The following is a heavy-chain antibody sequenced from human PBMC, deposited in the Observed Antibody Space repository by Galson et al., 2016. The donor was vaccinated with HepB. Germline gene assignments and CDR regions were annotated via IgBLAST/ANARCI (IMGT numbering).Heavy chain of an antibody. CDR2: ISGSGDGA. V-gene: IGHV3-23*01. Sequence: SLRLSCAASGFTFSSCALSWVRQAPGKGLEWVSTISGSGDGAHYADSVKGRFTISRDNSKNMLFLQMNSLRAEDTAVYYCAKAMAGKDVFDTWGQGTMVTVSS. J-gene: IGHJ3*02. D-gene: IGHD2-8*01. CDR3: AKAMAGKDVFDT. CDR1: GFTFSSCA.